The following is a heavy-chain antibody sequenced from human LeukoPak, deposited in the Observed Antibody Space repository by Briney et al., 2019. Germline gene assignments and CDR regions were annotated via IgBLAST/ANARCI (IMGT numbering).Heavy chain of an antibody. CDR3: ARGPPSSPYYYDSSGYYPFDY. Sequence: ASVKVSYEASGYTFTGYYMHWVRQAPGQGLEWMGRINPNSGGTNYAQKFQGRVTMTRDTSISTAYMELSRLRSDDTAVYYCARGPPSSPYYYDSSGYYPFDYWGQGTLVTVSS. CDR1: GYTFTGYY. V-gene: IGHV1-2*06. D-gene: IGHD3-22*01. CDR2: INPNSGGT. J-gene: IGHJ4*02.